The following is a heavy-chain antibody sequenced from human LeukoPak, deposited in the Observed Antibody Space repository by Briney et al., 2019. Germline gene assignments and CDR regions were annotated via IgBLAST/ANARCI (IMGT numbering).Heavy chain of an antibody. D-gene: IGHD1-26*01. J-gene: IGHJ4*02. CDR1: GGSISSSNW. Sequence: PSETLSLTCAVSGGSISSSNWWSWVRQPPGKGLEWIGEIYHSGSTNYNPSIKSRVTISVDKSKNQFSLKLSSVTAADTAVYYCARGSGSIVGATAVDYWGQGTLVTVSS. CDR3: ARGSGSIVGATAVDY. V-gene: IGHV4-4*02. CDR2: IYHSGST.